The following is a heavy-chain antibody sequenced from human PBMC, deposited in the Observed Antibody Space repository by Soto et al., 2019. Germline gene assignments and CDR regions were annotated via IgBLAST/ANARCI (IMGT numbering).Heavy chain of an antibody. V-gene: IGHV3-23*01. J-gene: IGHJ4*02. Sequence: GGAPRTSLSPQGFIFKTYAMSWVRQAPGKGLEWVTTISYSGGSASYADSVKGRLTISRDNSMNTLYLQMNSLTVEDTAIYFCAKRDLAYWGQGTLVTVSS. CDR1: GFIFKTYA. CDR2: ISYSGGSA. CDR3: AKRDLAY.